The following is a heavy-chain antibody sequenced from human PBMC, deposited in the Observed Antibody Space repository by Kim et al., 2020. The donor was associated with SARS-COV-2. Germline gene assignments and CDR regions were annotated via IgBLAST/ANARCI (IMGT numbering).Heavy chain of an antibody. V-gene: IGHV4-4*02. CDR1: GGSISSSNW. CDR2: IYHSGST. D-gene: IGHD2-15*01. Sequence: SETLSLTCAVSGGSISSSNWWSWVRQPPGKGLEWIGEIYHSGSTNYNPSLKSRVTISVDKSKNQFSLKLSSVTAADTAVYYCARDAVVVVAATRLTYYYGMDVWGQGTTVTVSS. J-gene: IGHJ6*02. CDR3: ARDAVVVVAATRLTYYYGMDV.